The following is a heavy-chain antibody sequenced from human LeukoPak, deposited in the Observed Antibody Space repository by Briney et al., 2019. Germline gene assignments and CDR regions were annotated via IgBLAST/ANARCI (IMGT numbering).Heavy chain of an antibody. V-gene: IGHV1-18*01. CDR2: ISAYNGNT. D-gene: IGHD5-24*01. J-gene: IGHJ3*02. CDR3: ARDQMATISDAFDI. CDR1: GDTFSSYA. Sequence: ASVKVSCKASGDTFSSYAISWVRQAPGQGLEWMGWISAYNGNTNYAQKLQGRVTMTTDTSTSTAYMELRSLRSDDTAVYYCARDQMATISDAFDIWGQGTMVTVSS.